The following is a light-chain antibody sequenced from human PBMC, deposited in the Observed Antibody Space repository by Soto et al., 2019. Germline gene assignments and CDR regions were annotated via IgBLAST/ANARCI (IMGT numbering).Light chain of an antibody. CDR1: QSVSSNY. V-gene: IGKV3-20*01. J-gene: IGKJ1*01. Sequence: EIVLTQSPGTLSLSPGERATLSCRASQSVSSNYITWYQQKPGQAPRRLIFGASSRATGIPDRFSGSGSGTDFTLTISRLEPEDFAVYYCQQYGSTPVTFGQGTKVDIK. CDR2: GAS. CDR3: QQYGSTPVT.